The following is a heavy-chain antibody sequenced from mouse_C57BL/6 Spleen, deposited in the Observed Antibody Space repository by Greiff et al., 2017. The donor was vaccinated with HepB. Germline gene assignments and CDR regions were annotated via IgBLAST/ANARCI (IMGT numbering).Heavy chain of an antibody. V-gene: IGHV3-6*01. CDR2: ISYDGSN. J-gene: IGHJ2*01. CDR3: ARGDYYGSRDY. D-gene: IGHD1-1*01. Sequence: EVKLVESGPGLVKPSQSLSLTCSVTGYSITSGYYWNWIRQFPGNKLEWMGYISYDGSNNYNPSLKNRISITRDTSKNQFFLKLNSVTTEDTATYYCARGDYYGSRDYWGQGTTLTVSS. CDR1: GYSITSGYY.